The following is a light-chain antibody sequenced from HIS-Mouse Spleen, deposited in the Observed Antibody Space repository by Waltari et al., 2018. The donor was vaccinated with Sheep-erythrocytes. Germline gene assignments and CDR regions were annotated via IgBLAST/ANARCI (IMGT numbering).Light chain of an antibody. Sequence: EIVMTQSPATLSVSPGERATLSCRASQSVSSNLAWYQQKPGQAPRLLIDGASTRATGIPARFSGSGSGTEFTLTISSMQSEDFAVYYCQQYNNWPWTFGQGTKREIK. J-gene: IGKJ1*01. V-gene: IGKV3-15*01. CDR2: GAS. CDR3: QQYNNWPWT. CDR1: QSVSSN.